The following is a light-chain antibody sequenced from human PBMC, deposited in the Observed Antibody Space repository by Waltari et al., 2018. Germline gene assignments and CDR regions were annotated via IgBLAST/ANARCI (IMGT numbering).Light chain of an antibody. V-gene: IGLV3-21*04. J-gene: IGLJ3*02. CDR1: SLGTKT. CDR3: QVWDFTQGV. Sequence: SYVLNQPPSVSVAPGKTARISCGGTSLGTKTVHWYQQKPGQAPVLVIHYDSGRPSGIPGGFAGSTSGNTGTLTIKWGEAGDEAEYFCQVWDFTQGVFGGGTKLTVL. CDR2: YDS.